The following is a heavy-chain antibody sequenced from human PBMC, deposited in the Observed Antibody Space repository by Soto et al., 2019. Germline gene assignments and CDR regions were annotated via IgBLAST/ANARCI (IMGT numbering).Heavy chain of an antibody. CDR2: IYYSGST. CDR3: VRGESYYDILTGYYIYYFDY. D-gene: IGHD3-9*01. J-gene: IGHJ4*02. Sequence: SETLSLTCTVSGGSISSYYWSWIRQPPGKGLEWIGYIYYSGSTNYNPSLKSRVTISVDTSKNQFSLKLSSVTAADTAVYYCVRGESYYDILTGYYIYYFDYWGQGTLVTVSS. CDR1: GGSISSYY. V-gene: IGHV4-59*01.